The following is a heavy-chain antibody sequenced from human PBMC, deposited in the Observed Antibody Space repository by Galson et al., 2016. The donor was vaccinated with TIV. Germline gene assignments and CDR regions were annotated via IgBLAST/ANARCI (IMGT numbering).Heavy chain of an antibody. D-gene: IGHD5-24*01. Sequence: SLRLSCAASGFDFNALAMSWVRQVPGKGLQWVASISGSGGQTHYGDSARGRFIISRDDSKNTVYLRMNNVRVDDTAVYYCAKSLFHTIDFGGLTVIFDHWGQGALVTVSS. CDR2: ISGSGGQT. CDR3: AKSLFHTIDFGGLTVIFDH. J-gene: IGHJ4*02. V-gene: IGHV3-23*01. CDR1: GFDFNALA.